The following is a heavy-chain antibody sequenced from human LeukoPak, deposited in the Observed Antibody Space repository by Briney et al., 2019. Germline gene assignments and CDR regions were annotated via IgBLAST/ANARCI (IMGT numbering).Heavy chain of an antibody. Sequence: GGSLRLSCAASGIIFSNYWMHWVRQAPGKGLVWVSRINRDGSSTSYADSVKGRFTISRDNAKNTLYLQMNSLRAEDTALYYCARDRDYFDYWGQGTLVTVSS. CDR3: ARDRDYFDY. V-gene: IGHV3-74*01. CDR2: INRDGSST. CDR1: GIIFSNYW. J-gene: IGHJ4*02.